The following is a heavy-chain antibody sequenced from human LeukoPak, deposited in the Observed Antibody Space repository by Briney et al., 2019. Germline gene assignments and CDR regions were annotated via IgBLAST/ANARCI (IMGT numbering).Heavy chain of an antibody. CDR1: GFTFSSYS. CDR3: ARVPFFDWLLESPINNWFDP. CDR2: ISSSSSYI. J-gene: IGHJ5*02. D-gene: IGHD3-9*01. Sequence: GGSLRLSCAASGFTFSSYSMNWVRQAPGKGLEWVSSISSSSSYIYYADSVKGRFTISRDNAKNSLYLQMNSLRAEDTAVYYCARVPFFDWLLESPINNWFDPWAREPWSPSPQ. V-gene: IGHV3-21*01.